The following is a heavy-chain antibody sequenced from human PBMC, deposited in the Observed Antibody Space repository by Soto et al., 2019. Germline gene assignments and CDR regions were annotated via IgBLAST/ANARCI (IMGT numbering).Heavy chain of an antibody. J-gene: IGHJ6*02. V-gene: IGHV3-33*01. CDR2: IWFDGSKK. CDR1: GFTFRSYG. CDR3: ARDRLVPYGYGMDV. D-gene: IGHD2-2*01. Sequence: QMQLVESGGGVVQPGRSLRLSCAASGFTFRSYGIHWVRQAPGKGLEWVALIWFDGSKKYYVDSVKGRFAVSRDKSKNTLYLQMNSLRVEDTAVYYCARDRLVPYGYGMDVWGQGTTVTVSS.